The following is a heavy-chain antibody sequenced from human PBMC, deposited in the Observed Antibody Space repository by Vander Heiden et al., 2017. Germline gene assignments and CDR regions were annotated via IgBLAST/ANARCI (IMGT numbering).Heavy chain of an antibody. CDR3: ATRRGDFYDSSGYSLCFDY. Sequence: EVQPVESGGGLVKPVGSLRLSCAASGLTFNSDTLNWVRQAPGKGLEWVSSISTSGTYIYYADSVKGRFTISRDNAKNSLYLQMNSLRAEDTAVYYCATRRGDFYDSSGYSLCFDYWGQGTLVTVSS. J-gene: IGHJ4*02. CDR1: GLTFNSDT. D-gene: IGHD3-22*01. V-gene: IGHV3-21*01. CDR2: ISTSGTYI.